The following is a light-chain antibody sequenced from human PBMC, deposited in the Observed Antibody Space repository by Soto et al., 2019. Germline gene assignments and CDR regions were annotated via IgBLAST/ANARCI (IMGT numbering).Light chain of an antibody. J-gene: IGKJ2*01. CDR3: MQALQAPT. Sequence: EIVMTQSPLSLPVTPGEPASISCRSNQSLLHRNGYNYLDWYLQKPGQSPQLLIYLASHRASGVPDKFSGSGSGTDFTLKISRVATEDVGVYYCMQALQAPTFGQATKLEIK. V-gene: IGKV2-28*01. CDR2: LAS. CDR1: QSLLHRNGYNY.